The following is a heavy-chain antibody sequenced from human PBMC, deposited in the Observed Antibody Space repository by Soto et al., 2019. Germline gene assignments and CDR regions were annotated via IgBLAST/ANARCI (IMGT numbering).Heavy chain of an antibody. D-gene: IGHD6-13*01. CDR2: IYPGDSDT. CDR1: GYSFTSYW. J-gene: IGHJ6*02. V-gene: IGHV5-51*01. CDR3: ARHHGSPGSYFGMDV. Sequence: GESLKISCKGSGYSFTSYWINWVRQMPGKGLEWMGIIYPGDSDTRYSPSFQGQVTISADKSISTAYLQWRSLKASDTAMYYCARHHGSPGSYFGMDVWGQGTMVTVSS.